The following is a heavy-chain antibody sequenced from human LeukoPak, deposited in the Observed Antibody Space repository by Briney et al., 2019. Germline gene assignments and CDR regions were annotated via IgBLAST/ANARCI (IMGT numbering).Heavy chain of an antibody. D-gene: IGHD2-8*02. Sequence: SETLSLTCTVSGGSISSYYWSWIRQPPGKGLEWIGYIYYSGSTNYNPSLKSRVTISVDTSKNQFCLKLSSVTAADTAVYYCARAPPLVDAFDIWGQGTMVTVSS. CDR1: GGSISSYY. CDR3: ARAPPLVDAFDI. J-gene: IGHJ3*02. CDR2: IYYSGST. V-gene: IGHV4-59*01.